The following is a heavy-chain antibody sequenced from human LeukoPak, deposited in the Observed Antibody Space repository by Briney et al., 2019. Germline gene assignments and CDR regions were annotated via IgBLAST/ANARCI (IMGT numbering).Heavy chain of an antibody. D-gene: IGHD5-12*01. Sequence: PSETLSLTCTVSGGSISSYYWSWIRQPPGKGLAWIGYIYYSGSTNYNPSLKSRVTISVDTSKNQFSLKLSSVTAADTAVYYCARMDIVTELYFQHWGQGTLVTVSS. J-gene: IGHJ1*01. CDR1: GGSISSYY. V-gene: IGHV4-59*01. CDR2: IYYSGST. CDR3: ARMDIVTELYFQH.